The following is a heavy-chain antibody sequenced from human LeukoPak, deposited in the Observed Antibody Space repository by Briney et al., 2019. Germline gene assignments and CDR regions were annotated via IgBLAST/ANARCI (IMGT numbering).Heavy chain of an antibody. D-gene: IGHD5-18*01. CDR1: GFTFGDYG. CDR3: SRDRYYYSYALGDC. J-gene: IGHJ4*02. V-gene: IGHV3-49*03. Sequence: HPGGSLRLSCTASGFTFGDYGMNWFRQAPGKGLEWVGFIRSKAYGGTTEYAASVKGRFTISRDDSQSIAYLQMNSLKIEDTAVYYCSRDRYYYSYALGDCWGQGTLVTVSS. CDR2: IRSKAYGGTT.